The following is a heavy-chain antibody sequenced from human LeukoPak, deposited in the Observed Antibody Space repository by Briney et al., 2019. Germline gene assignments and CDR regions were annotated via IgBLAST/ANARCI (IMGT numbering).Heavy chain of an antibody. V-gene: IGHV3-7*03. CDR3: ARELGSSGHDY. CDR1: GFTVSSNY. D-gene: IGHD3-22*01. J-gene: IGHJ4*02. Sequence: GGSLRLSCAASGFTVSSNYMSWVRQAPGKGLEWVANIKQDGSEKYYVDSVKGRFTISRDNAKNSLYLQMNSLRAEDTAVYYCARELGSSGHDYWGQGTLVTVSS. CDR2: IKQDGSEK.